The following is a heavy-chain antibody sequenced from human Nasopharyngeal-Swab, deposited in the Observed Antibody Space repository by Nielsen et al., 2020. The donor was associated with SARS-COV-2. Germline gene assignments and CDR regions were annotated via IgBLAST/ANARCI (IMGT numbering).Heavy chain of an antibody. CDR1: GGSISSSSYY. CDR3: ARTGVDSGYGSDY. V-gene: IGHV4-39*07. D-gene: IGHD5-12*01. J-gene: IGHJ4*02. CDR2: IYYSGST. Sequence: SETLSLTCIVSGGSISSSSYYWGWIRQPPGKGLEWIASIYYSGSTYYNPSLKSRVTISVDTSKNQFSLKLSSVTAADTAVYYCARTGVDSGYGSDYWGQGTLVTVSS.